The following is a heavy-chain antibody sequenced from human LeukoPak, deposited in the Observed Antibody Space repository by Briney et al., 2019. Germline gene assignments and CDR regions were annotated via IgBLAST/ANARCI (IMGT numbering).Heavy chain of an antibody. CDR2: IRSDGINK. J-gene: IGHJ4*02. CDR1: GFTFSDYG. D-gene: IGHD6-19*01. V-gene: IGHV3-30*02. CDR3: AKGSAWSHGYFDY. Sequence: GGSLRLSCAASGFTFSDYGMHWVRQAPGEGLEWVTFIRSDGINKYYSDSVKGRFTISRDNSKNTLYLQMNSLRPEDTAIYYCAKGSAWSHGYFDYWGQGTLVTVSS.